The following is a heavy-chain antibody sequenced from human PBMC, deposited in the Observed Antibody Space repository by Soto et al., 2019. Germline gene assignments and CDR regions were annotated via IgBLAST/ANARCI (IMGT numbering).Heavy chain of an antibody. CDR3: ARGPLWFGEFPPPGPDYYYMDV. Sequence: PRASVKVSCKASGYTFTSYDINWVRQATGQGLEWMGWMNPNSGNTGYAQKFQGRVTMTRNTSISTAYMELSSLRSEDTAVYYCARGPLWFGEFPPPGPDYYYMDVWGKGTTVTVSS. CDR1: GYTFTSYD. D-gene: IGHD3-10*01. CDR2: MNPNSGNT. V-gene: IGHV1-8*01. J-gene: IGHJ6*03.